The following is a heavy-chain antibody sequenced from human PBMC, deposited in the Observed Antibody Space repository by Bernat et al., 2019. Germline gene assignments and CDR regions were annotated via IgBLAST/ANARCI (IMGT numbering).Heavy chain of an antibody. V-gene: IGHV3-7*01. J-gene: IGHJ4*02. Sequence: EVQLVESGGGLVQPGGSLRLSCAASGFTFSSYWMSWVRQAPGKGLEWVANIKQDGSEKYHVDSVKGRFTISRDNAKNSLYLQMNSLTAEDTAVYYCARRFDYGDYLSPFDYWGQGTLVTVSS. CDR2: IKQDGSEK. CDR3: ARRFDYGDYLSPFDY. D-gene: IGHD4-17*01. CDR1: GFTFSSYW.